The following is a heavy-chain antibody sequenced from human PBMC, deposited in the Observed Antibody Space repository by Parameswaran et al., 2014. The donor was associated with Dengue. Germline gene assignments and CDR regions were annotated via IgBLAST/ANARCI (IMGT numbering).Heavy chain of an antibody. CDR3: VKVYCSGGSCYLGGNY. Sequence: WIRQPPGKGLEYVSAISSNGGSTYYADSVKGRFTISRDNSKNTLYLQMSSLRAEDTAVYYCVKVYCSGGSCYLGGNYWGQGTLVTVSS. J-gene: IGHJ4*02. CDR2: ISSNGGST. D-gene: IGHD2-15*01. V-gene: IGHV3-64D*09.